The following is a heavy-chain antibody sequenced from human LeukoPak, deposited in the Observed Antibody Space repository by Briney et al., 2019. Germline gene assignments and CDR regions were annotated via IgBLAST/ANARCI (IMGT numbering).Heavy chain of an antibody. D-gene: IGHD3-10*01. Sequence: PSETLSLTCTVSGYSISSGYYWGWIRQPPGKGLEWIGSIYHSGSTYYNPSLKSRVTISVDTSKNQFSLKLSSVTAADTAVYYCARIYYYGSGSYYTDYWGQGTLVTVSS. CDR2: IYHSGST. J-gene: IGHJ4*02. CDR1: GYSISSGYY. V-gene: IGHV4-38-2*02. CDR3: ARIYYYGSGSYYTDY.